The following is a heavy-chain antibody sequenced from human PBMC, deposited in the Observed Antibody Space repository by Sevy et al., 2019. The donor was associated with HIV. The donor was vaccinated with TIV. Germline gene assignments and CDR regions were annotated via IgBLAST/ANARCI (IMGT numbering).Heavy chain of an antibody. CDR2: IYYSGST. V-gene: IGHV4-30-4*01. Sequence: SETLSLTCTVSGGSISSGDYYWSWIRQPPGKGLEWIGYIYYSGSTYYNPSLKSRVTISVDTSKNQFSLKLSSVTAADTAMYYCASMTYYYGSGSYPIDYWGQGTLVTVSS. J-gene: IGHJ4*02. CDR1: GGSISSGDYY. D-gene: IGHD3-10*01. CDR3: ASMTYYYGSGSYPIDY.